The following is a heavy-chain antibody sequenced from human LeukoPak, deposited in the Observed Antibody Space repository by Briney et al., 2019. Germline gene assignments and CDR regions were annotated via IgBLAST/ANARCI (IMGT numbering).Heavy chain of an antibody. J-gene: IGHJ6*02. Sequence: PSETLSLTCTVSGGSISSYYWSWIRQPPGKGLEWIGYIYYSGSTNYNPSLKSRVTISVDTSKNQFSLKLSSVTAADTAVYYCARGGPGSSWYSYYYYGMDVWGQGTTVTVSS. V-gene: IGHV4-59*01. CDR2: IYYSGST. CDR3: ARGGPGSSWYSYYYYGMDV. D-gene: IGHD6-13*01. CDR1: GGSISSYY.